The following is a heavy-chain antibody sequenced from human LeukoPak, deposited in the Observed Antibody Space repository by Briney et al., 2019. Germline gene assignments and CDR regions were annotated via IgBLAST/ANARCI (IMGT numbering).Heavy chain of an antibody. CDR3: AREARVGGALQY. J-gene: IGHJ4*02. CDR2: INPDGSIR. CDR1: GLTFSTYW. D-gene: IGHD1-26*01. V-gene: IGHV3-74*03. Sequence: PGGSLRLSCAASGLTFSTYWMHWLRQAPGKGLAWVARINPDGSIRTYANSVQGRVTISRDTAKDTLFLQMNSLRAEDTAVYYCAREARVGGALQYWGQGTPVTVSS.